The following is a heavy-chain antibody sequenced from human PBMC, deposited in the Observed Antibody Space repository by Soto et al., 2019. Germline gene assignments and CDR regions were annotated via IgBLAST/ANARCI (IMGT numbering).Heavy chain of an antibody. CDR2: INHSGIT. Sequence: SETLSLTCAFSGGSISSGDYYWSWIRPPPGKGLEWIGEINHSGITNYSPSLKSRVTMSVDTSKNQFSLKLTSVTAADTALYYCARFPFDSNDWTNPRYFDIWGQGTLVTVSS. D-gene: IGHD3-22*01. CDR1: GGSISSGDYY. CDR3: ARFPFDSNDWTNPRYFDI. J-gene: IGHJ4*02. V-gene: IGHV4-34*01.